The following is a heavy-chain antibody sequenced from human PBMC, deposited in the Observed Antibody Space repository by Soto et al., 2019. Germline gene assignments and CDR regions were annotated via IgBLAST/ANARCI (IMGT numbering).Heavy chain of an antibody. J-gene: IGHJ5*02. Sequence: QITLKESGPTLVKPTQTLTLTCTFSGFSLSTSGVGVGWIRQPPGKALEWLALIYWDDDKRYSPSLKSRLTITKDTSKTQVVLTMTNMDPVDTATYYCAHRRLRLGELSLPWFDPWGQGTLVTVSS. CDR2: IYWDDDK. D-gene: IGHD3-16*02. CDR3: AHRRLRLGELSLPWFDP. V-gene: IGHV2-5*02. CDR1: GFSLSTSGVG.